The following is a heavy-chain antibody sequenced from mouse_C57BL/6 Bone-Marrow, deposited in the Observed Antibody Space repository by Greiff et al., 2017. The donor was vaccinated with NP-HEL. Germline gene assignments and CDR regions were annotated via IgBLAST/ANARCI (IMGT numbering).Heavy chain of an antibody. V-gene: IGHV1-66*01. J-gene: IGHJ2*01. D-gene: IGHD2-5*01. Sequence: QVQLQQSGPELVKPGASVKISCKASGYSFTSYYIHWVKQRPGQGLEWIGWIYPGSGNTKYNEKFKGKATLTADTSSSTAHMQLSSLTSEDSAVYYCARRAYYSNFYFDYWGQGTTLTVSS. CDR2: IYPGSGNT. CDR3: ARRAYYSNFYFDY. CDR1: GYSFTSYY.